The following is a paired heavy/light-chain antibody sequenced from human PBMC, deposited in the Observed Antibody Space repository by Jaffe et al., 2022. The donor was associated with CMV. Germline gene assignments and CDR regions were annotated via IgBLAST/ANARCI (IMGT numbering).Light chain of an antibody. Sequence: QSVLTQPPSVSGAPRQRVTISCSGSRSNIGISTVNWYQQLPGKAPRLLIYYDDMLPSGVSDRFSGSKSGTSASLVISELQSEDEADYYCALWDERLNSWVFGGGTKVTVL. CDR1: RSNIGIST. CDR2: YDD. J-gene: IGLJ3*02. CDR3: ALWDERLNSWV. V-gene: IGLV1-36*01.
Heavy chain of an antibody. CDR3: VKDFGQAPGAYFDF. CDR2: ISGLGHMT. J-gene: IGHJ4*02. CDR1: GYTFSDNA. Sequence: VQLLESGGGLVQAGGSLRLSCEASGYTFSDNALNWVRQAPGKGLEWISVISGLGHMTFYADSVKGRFTISRDISKNTVHLQLENLRAEDTAVYYCVKDFGQAPGAYFDFWGQGILVTVSS. V-gene: IGHV3-23*01. D-gene: IGHD3-3*01.